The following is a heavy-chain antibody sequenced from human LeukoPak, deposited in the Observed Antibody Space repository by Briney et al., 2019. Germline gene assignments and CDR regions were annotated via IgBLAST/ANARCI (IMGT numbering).Heavy chain of an antibody. Sequence: GGSLRLSCAASEFSVGSNYMTWVRQAPGKGLEWVSAISGSGGSTYYADSVKGRFTISRDNSKNTLYLQMGSLRAEDMAVYYCARRFTAQLAFVDVWGKGTTVTISS. V-gene: IGHV3-66*02. J-gene: IGHJ6*04. CDR3: ARRFTAQLAFVDV. D-gene: IGHD3-3*02. CDR1: EFSVGSNY. CDR2: ISGSGGST.